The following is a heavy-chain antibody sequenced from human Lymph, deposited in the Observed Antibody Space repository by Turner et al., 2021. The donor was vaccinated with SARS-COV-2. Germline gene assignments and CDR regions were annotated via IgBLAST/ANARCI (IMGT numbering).Heavy chain of an antibody. V-gene: IGHV3-53*02. J-gene: IGHJ3*02. CDR3: ARDLGPLAFDI. CDR2: IYIGGTT. CDR1: GFTVSSNY. Sequence: EVQLVETGGGLIQPGGSLRLSCAASGFTVSSNYMSWVRQAPGKGLEGVAVIYIGGTTYYADSVKGRFTISRDNSKNTMYLQKNSLRAEDTAVYYCARDLGPLAFDIWGQGTMVTVSS.